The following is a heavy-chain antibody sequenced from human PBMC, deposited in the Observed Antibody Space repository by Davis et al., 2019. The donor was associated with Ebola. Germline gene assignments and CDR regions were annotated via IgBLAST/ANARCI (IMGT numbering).Heavy chain of an antibody. CDR3: ARGYANWFDP. Sequence: SETLSLTCAVYSGSFSGYYWSWIRQPPGKGLEWLGEINHSGNTNCNPSLKSRVTISVDTSKNQFSLKLSSLTAADTAVYYCARGYANWFDPWGQGTLVTVSS. J-gene: IGHJ5*02. CDR2: INHSGNT. D-gene: IGHD2-2*01. CDR1: SGSFSGYY. V-gene: IGHV4-34*01.